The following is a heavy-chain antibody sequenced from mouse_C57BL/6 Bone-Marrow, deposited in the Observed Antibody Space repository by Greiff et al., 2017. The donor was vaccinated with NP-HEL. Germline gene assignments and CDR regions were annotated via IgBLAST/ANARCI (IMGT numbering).Heavy chain of an antibody. CDR2: IWGVGST. V-gene: IGHV2-6*01. D-gene: IGHD2-2*01. Sequence: VQGVESGPGLVAPSQSLSITCTVSGFSLTSYGVDWVRQSPGKGLEWLGVIWGVGSTNYNSALKSRLSISKDNSKSQVFLKMNSLQTDDTAMYYCASGYGYDRFAYWGQGTLVTVSA. J-gene: IGHJ3*01. CDR1: GFSLTSYG. CDR3: ASGYGYDRFAY.